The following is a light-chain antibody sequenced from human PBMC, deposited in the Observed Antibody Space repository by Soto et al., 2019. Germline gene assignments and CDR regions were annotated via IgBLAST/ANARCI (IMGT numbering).Light chain of an antibody. J-gene: IGKJ4*01. CDR2: GVS. CDR1: QSVSSRY. CDR3: QQYGSLVPGLT. Sequence: ETVLTQSPGTLSLSPGERATLSCRASQSVSSRYLAWYQQKPGQAPRLLIYGVSSRATGIPDRFSGSGSGTDFTLTISRLEPEDFAVYYCQQYGSLVPGLTFGGGTKVEIK. V-gene: IGKV3-20*01.